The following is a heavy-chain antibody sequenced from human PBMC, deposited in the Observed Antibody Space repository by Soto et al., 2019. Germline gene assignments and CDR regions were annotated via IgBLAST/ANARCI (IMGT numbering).Heavy chain of an antibody. J-gene: IGHJ4*02. V-gene: IGHV3-23*01. Sequence: PGGSLRLSCAASGFTFSSYAMSWVRQAPGKGLEWVSAISGSGGSTYYADPVKGRFTISRDNSKNTLYLQMNSLRAEDTAVYYCAKMILDYDFWSGYYTGFDYWGQGPLVTVSS. CDR3: AKMILDYDFWSGYYTGFDY. CDR1: GFTFSSYA. D-gene: IGHD3-3*01. CDR2: ISGSGGST.